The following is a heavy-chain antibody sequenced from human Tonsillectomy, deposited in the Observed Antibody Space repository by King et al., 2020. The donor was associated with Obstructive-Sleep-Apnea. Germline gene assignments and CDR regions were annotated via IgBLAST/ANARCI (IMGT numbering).Heavy chain of an antibody. CDR1: GGSISYYY. CDR3: ARAEDFWSGYPSYYFDY. Sequence: QLQESGPGLVKPSETLPLTCTVSGGSISYYYWSWLRQPPGKGLEWIGYIYYNGSTNYNPSLKSRVTISVDTSKNQFSLKLSSVTASDTAVYYCARAEDFWSGYPSYYFDYWGQGTLVTVSS. V-gene: IGHV4-59*01. D-gene: IGHD3-3*01. CDR2: IYYNGST. J-gene: IGHJ4*02.